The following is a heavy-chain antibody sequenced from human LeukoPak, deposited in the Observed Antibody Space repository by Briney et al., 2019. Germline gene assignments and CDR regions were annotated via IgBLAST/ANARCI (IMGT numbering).Heavy chain of an antibody. CDR2: IYTGDSDT. D-gene: IGHD3-10*01. CDR1: GYSFTSYW. CDR3: ARRGDWDWYFDL. Sequence: GESLKISCKGSGYSFTSYWIGWVRQMPGKGLEWRVIIYTGDSDTRYSPSFLGRRTISADNTINTAYLQWSSLKASDTAMYYCARRGDWDWYFDLWGRGTLVTVSS. V-gene: IGHV5-51*01. J-gene: IGHJ2*01.